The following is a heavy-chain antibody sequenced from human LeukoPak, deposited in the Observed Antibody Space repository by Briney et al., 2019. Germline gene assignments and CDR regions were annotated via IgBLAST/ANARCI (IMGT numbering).Heavy chain of an antibody. CDR1: VGSISSGSYY. Sequence: SETLSLTCTVSVGSISSGSYYWRWIRQPAGKGLEWIGRIYTSGSTNYNPSLKSRVTISVDTSKHQFSLKLSSVTAADTAVYYCARENIVLMVYASEGLDRYFEYWGQGTLVTVSS. D-gene: IGHD2-8*01. CDR2: IYTSGST. CDR3: ARENIVLMVYASEGLDRYFEY. J-gene: IGHJ4*02. V-gene: IGHV4-61*02.